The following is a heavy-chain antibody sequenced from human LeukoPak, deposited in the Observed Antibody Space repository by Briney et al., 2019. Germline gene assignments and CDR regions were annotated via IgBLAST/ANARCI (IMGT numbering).Heavy chain of an antibody. CDR3: ARYYCSSTTCYYFDY. CDR1: SGSISGYY. D-gene: IGHD2-2*01. J-gene: IGHJ4*02. Sequence: PSETLSLTCTVSSGSISGYYWSWIRQPPGKGLEWIGYIHYSGSTNYNPSLKSRVTISVDTSKNQFSLKLRSVTAADTAVYYCARYYCSSTTCYYFDYWSQGTLVTVSS. CDR2: IHYSGST. V-gene: IGHV4-59*01.